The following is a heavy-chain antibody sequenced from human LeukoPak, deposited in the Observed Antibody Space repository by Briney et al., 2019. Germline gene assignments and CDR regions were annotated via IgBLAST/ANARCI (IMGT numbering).Heavy chain of an antibody. CDR1: GISLSNYA. J-gene: IGHJ4*02. Sequence: GGSLRLSCVVSGISLSNYAMTWVRQAPGKGLEWVASIDEHGFKTYYAASVTGRFTISKDTAKNSLDLQMNSLRAEDTAVYYCARDGITCTRDYWGEGALVTVSS. CDR3: ARDGITCTRDY. D-gene: IGHD1-7*01. V-gene: IGHV3-7*01. CDR2: IDEHGFKT.